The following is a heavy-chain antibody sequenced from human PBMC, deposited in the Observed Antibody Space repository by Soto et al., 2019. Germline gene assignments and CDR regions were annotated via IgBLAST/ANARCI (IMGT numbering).Heavy chain of an antibody. D-gene: IGHD5-12*01. Sequence: QVQLVESGGGVVQPGRSLRLSCAASGFSFENYGMHWVRQAPGRGLEWVAIIWYDGSLQYYAAAVKGRFTISRDNSKNTRNLEMNSLRAEDTAVYYCANLWGDGYNLGQDYNGMDVWGQGTTVIVSS. CDR2: IWYDGSLQ. CDR1: GFSFENYG. J-gene: IGHJ6*02. CDR3: ANLWGDGYNLGQDYNGMDV. V-gene: IGHV3-33*06.